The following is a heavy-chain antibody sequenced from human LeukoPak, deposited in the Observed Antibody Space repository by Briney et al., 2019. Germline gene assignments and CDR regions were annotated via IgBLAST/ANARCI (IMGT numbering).Heavy chain of an antibody. D-gene: IGHD6-13*01. V-gene: IGHV4-34*01. CDR1: GGSFSGYY. J-gene: IGHJ3*02. CDR2: INHSGST. CDR3: NRRGYSSSWRIDAFDI. Sequence: SETLSLTCAVYGGSFSGYYWSWIRQPPGKGLEWIGEINHSGSTNYNPSLKSRVTISVDTSKNQFSLKLSSVTAADTAVYYCNRRGYSSSWRIDAFDIWGQGTMVTVSS.